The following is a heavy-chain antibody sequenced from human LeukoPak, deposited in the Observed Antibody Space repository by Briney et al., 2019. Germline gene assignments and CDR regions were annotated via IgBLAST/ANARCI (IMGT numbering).Heavy chain of an antibody. J-gene: IGHJ4*02. CDR1: GFIFSSYW. V-gene: IGHV3-7*01. CDR3: ARERGVRSGD. CDR2: IKYGGSEK. D-gene: IGHD3-10*01. Sequence: GGSLRLSCVVSGFIFSSYWMRWVRQAPGKGLEWVANIKYGGSEKYYVDYVKGRFTISRDNDKNSLYLQINSLGAEDTAVYCCARERGVRSGDWGQGTLVTVSS.